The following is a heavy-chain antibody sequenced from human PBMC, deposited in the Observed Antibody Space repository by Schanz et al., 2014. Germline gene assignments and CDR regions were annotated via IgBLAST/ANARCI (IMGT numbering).Heavy chain of an antibody. CDR1: GFTLSSYA. D-gene: IGHD6-13*01. Sequence: EGQLAESGGGVVQPGRSLRLSCAAYGFTLSSYAMHWVRQAPGKGLEWVSYISGTTTYTNYADSVKGRFTISRDNAKNSLYLQMNSLRAEDTAVYYCAREQIMAAAGLVDYWGHGTLVTVSS. CDR3: AREQIMAAAGLVDY. J-gene: IGHJ4*01. V-gene: IGHV3-21*05. CDR2: ISGTTTYT.